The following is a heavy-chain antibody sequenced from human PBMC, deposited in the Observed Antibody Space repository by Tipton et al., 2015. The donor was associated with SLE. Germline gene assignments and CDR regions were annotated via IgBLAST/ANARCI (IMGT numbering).Heavy chain of an antibody. J-gene: IGHJ6*03. D-gene: IGHD2-2*01. CDR3: AREGRYPYYYYYMDV. CDR1: GVSISSYY. CDR2: IYYSGST. V-gene: IGHV4-59*01. Sequence: TLSLTCTVSGVSISSYYWSWIRRPPGKGLEWIGYIYYSGSTNYNPSLKSRVTISVDTSKNQFSLKLSSVTAADTAVYYCAREGRYPYYYYYMDVWGKGTTVTVSS.